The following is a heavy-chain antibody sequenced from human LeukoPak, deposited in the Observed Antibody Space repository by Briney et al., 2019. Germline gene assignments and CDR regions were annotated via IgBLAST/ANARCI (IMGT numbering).Heavy chain of an antibody. Sequence: PGGSLSLSCAASGLTFSGYDMHWVRQAPGKGLEWVSAIRGSGGTTYYADSVKGRFTISRDNSKNTLYLQMNSLRAEDTAVYFCAKLGDYDFWSGYLLFDYWGQGTLVTVSS. CDR1: GLTFSGYD. CDR2: IRGSGGTT. V-gene: IGHV3-23*01. J-gene: IGHJ4*02. D-gene: IGHD3-3*01. CDR3: AKLGDYDFWSGYLLFDY.